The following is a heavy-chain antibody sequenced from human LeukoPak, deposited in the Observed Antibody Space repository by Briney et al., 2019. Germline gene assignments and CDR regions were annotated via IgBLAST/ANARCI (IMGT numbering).Heavy chain of an antibody. CDR3: TRVSLVAASVFFDY. CDR2: ISSSSSTI. Sequence: PGGSLRLSCAASGFTFSSYSMNWVRQAPGKGLEWVSYISSSSSTIYYADSVKGRFTISRDNAKNSLYLQMNSLKTEDTAVYYCTRVSLVAASVFFDYWGQGSLVTVYS. V-gene: IGHV3-48*01. D-gene: IGHD2-15*01. CDR1: GFTFSSYS. J-gene: IGHJ4*02.